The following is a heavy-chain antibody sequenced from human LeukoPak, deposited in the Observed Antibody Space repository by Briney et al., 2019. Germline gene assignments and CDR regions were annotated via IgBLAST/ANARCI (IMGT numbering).Heavy chain of an antibody. J-gene: IGHJ6*03. CDR2: ISSSSSYI. CDR1: GFTFSSYS. D-gene: IGHD2-2*01. V-gene: IGHV3-21*01. Sequence: GGSLRLSCAASGFTFSSYSMNWVCQAPGKGLEWVSSISSSSSYIYYADSVKGRFTISRDNAKNSLYLQMNSLRAEDTAVYYCARDHNVVVPAAPMDVWGKGTTVTVSS. CDR3: ARDHNVVVPAAPMDV.